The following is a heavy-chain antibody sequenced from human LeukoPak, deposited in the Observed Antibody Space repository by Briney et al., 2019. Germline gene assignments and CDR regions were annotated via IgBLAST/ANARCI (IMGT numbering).Heavy chain of an antibody. CDR1: GFTVSSNY. J-gene: IGHJ5*02. Sequence: PGGSLRLSCAASGFTVSSNYMSWVRQAPGKGLEWVSVIYSGGSTYYADSVKGRFTISRDNSKNTVYLQTSSLRVEDTVVYHCAKGATSAWLLYRFDPWGQGTRVIVSS. D-gene: IGHD6-19*01. CDR3: AKGATSAWLLYRFDP. CDR2: IYSGGST. V-gene: IGHV3-53*01.